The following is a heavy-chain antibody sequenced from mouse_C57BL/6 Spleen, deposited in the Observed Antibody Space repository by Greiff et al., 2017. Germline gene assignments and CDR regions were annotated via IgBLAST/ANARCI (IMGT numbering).Heavy chain of an antibody. V-gene: IGHV1-55*01. J-gene: IGHJ1*03. CDR3: ASRYISVGYFDV. CDR2: IYPGSGST. Sequence: QVQLQQPGAELVKPGASVKMSCKASGYTFTSYWITWVKQRPGQGLEWIGDIYPGSGSTNYNEKFKGTATLTVDTSSSTAYMQLSSLTSEDSAVGYCASRYISVGYFDVWGTGTTLTVSS. CDR1: GYTFTSYW. D-gene: IGHD2-14*01.